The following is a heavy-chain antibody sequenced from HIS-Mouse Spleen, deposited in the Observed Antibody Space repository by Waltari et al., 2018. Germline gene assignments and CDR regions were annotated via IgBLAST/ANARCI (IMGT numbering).Heavy chain of an antibody. V-gene: IGHV4-39*07. Sequence: QLQLQESGPGLVKPSETLSLTCPVSGGPISSSSSSWGWIARPQGKGLEGIGSIYYRGSTYNNPALKSRVTISVDTSKSQFSLKRSSVTAADTAVYYCAREIPYSSSWYDWYFDLWGRGTLVTVSS. D-gene: IGHD6-13*01. J-gene: IGHJ2*01. CDR1: GGPISSSSSS. CDR2: IYYRGST. CDR3: AREIPYSSSWYDWYFDL.